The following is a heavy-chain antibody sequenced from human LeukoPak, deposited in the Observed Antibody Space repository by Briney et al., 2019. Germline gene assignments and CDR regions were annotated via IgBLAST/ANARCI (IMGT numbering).Heavy chain of an antibody. J-gene: IGHJ4*02. D-gene: IGHD5-12*01. Sequence: GGSLRLSCAASGFTFSDYYMSWIRQAPGKGLEWVSCISSSSSYTNYADSVKGRFTISRDNAKNSLYLQMNSLRAEDTAVYYCARLGWATAPLDYWGQGTLVTVSS. CDR1: GFTFSDYY. CDR3: ARLGWATAPLDY. CDR2: ISSSSSYT. V-gene: IGHV3-11*06.